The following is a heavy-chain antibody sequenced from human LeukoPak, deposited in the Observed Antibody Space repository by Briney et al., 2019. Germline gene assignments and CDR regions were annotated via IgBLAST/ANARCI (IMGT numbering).Heavy chain of an antibody. V-gene: IGHV1-69*13. J-gene: IGHJ4*02. CDR1: GYTFSSYA. CDR2: IIPIFGTA. Sequence: GASVKVSCKASGYTFSSYAISWVRQAPGQGLEWMGGIIPIFGTANYAQKFQGRVTITADESTSTAYMELSSLRSEDTAVYYCARVHLLRGVIIRGYFDYWGQGTLVTVSS. D-gene: IGHD3-10*01. CDR3: ARVHLLRGVIIRGYFDY.